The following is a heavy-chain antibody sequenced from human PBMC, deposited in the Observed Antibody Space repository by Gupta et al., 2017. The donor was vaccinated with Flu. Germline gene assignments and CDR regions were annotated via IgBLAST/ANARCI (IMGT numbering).Heavy chain of an antibody. J-gene: IGHJ4*02. V-gene: IGHV4-34*01. CDR3: ARAFLDYIVVVPAATLNRGGYCFDY. Sequence: QVQLQQWGAGLLKPSETLSLTCAVYGGSFSGYYWSWIRQPPGKGLEWIGEINHSGSTNYNPSLKSRVTISVDTSKNQFSLKLSSVTAADTAVYYCARAFLDYIVVVPAATLNRGGYCFDYWGQGTLVTVSS. D-gene: IGHD2-2*01. CDR2: INHSGST. CDR1: GGSFSGYY.